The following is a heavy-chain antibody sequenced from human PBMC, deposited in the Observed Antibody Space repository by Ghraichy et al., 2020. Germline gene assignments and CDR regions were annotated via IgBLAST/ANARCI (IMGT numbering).Heavy chain of an antibody. CDR2: ITSTSRFK. J-gene: IGHJ6*02. D-gene: IGHD4-23*01. V-gene: IGHV3-48*02. Sequence: GESLNISCVGSGFSIGSYSMNWVRQSPGKGLEWVSYITSTSRFKSYADSVKGRFTISRDNAQNSLSLQMSSLTDEDTAVYYCARGSTVVRFYYYDGMDVWGQGTTVTVSS. CDR3: ARGSTVVRFYYYDGMDV. CDR1: GFSIGSYS.